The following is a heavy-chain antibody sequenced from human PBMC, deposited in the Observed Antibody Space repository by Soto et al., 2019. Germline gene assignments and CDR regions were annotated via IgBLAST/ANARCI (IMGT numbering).Heavy chain of an antibody. J-gene: IGHJ6*02. V-gene: IGHV1-18*04. CDR2: INTYKGDA. Sequence: QVKLVQSGAEVKKPGASVTVSCKSSGYTFTSYGISWVRQATGQGLEWMGWINTYKGDAEYVQKLQGRVTMTTDTSTSTAYMELRLLRSDDTAVYYCARDDGSGGMDVWGQGTTVTVSS. CDR3: ARDDGSGGMDV. D-gene: IGHD3-3*01. CDR1: GYTFTSYG.